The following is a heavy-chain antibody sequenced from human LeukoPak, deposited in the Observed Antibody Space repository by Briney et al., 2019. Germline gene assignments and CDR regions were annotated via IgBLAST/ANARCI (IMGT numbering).Heavy chain of an antibody. V-gene: IGHV3-30*18. CDR1: GFTFSSYG. CDR2: ISYDGSSK. D-gene: IGHD3-10*01. Sequence: QPGRSLRLSCAASGFTFSSYGMHWVRQAPGKGLEWVAVISYDGSSKYYADSVKGRFTISRDNSKNTLYLQMNSLRAEDTAVYYCAKDTVLLWFGDPYYFDYWGQGTLVTVSS. CDR3: AKDTVLLWFGDPYYFDY. J-gene: IGHJ4*02.